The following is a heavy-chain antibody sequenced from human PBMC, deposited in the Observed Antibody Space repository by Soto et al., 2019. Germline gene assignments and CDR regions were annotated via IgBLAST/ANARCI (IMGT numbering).Heavy chain of an antibody. CDR1: GYTFTSYA. D-gene: IGHD2-21*02. J-gene: IGHJ6*02. CDR2: ISYDGSNK. Sequence: SCKASGYTFTSYAMHWVRQAPGKGLEWVAVISYDGSNKYYADSVKGRFTISRDNSKNTLYLQMNSLRAEDTAVYYCARVHCGGDCYRYYYYGMDVWGQGTTVTVSS. CDR3: ARVHCGGDCYRYYYYGMDV. V-gene: IGHV3-30-3*01.